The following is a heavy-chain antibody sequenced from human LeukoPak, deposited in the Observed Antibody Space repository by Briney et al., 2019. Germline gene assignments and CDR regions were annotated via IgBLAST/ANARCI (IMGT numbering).Heavy chain of an antibody. V-gene: IGHV3-53*01. CDR2: ITTGDST. Sequence: GGSLRLSCAASGFTFSDYYMAWIRQAPGKGLEWVSHITTGDSTYYPDSVKGRFTVSRDSSKNTLYLQMNSLRADDTAVYYCAKGLSESIYDALDSWGQGTLVTVSS. CDR1: GFTFSDYY. CDR3: AKGLSESIYDALDS. J-gene: IGHJ4*02. D-gene: IGHD1-26*01.